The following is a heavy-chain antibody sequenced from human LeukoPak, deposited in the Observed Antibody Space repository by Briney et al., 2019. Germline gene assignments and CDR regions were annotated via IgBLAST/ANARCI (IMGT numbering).Heavy chain of an antibody. J-gene: IGHJ4*02. V-gene: IGHV3-30*02. CDR2: IRYDGSNK. CDR3: AKDLSWRITLYYFDY. Sequence: GGSLRLSCAASGFTFSSYGMHWVRQAPGKGLEWVAFIRYDGSNKYSADFVKGRFTISRDNSKNTLYLQMNSLRAEDTAVYYCAKDLSWRITLYYFDYWGQGTLVTVSS. CDR1: GFTFSSYG. D-gene: IGHD5-24*01.